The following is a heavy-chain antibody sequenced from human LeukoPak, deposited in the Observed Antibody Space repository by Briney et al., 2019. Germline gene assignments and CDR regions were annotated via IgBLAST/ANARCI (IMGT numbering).Heavy chain of an antibody. V-gene: IGHV1-2*02. Sequence: ASVKVSCKASGYTFTGYYMHWVRQAPGQGLEWMGWINPNSGGTNYAQKLQGRVTMTRDTSISTVYMEMSRLRSDDTAVYYCARLTTTVTSFDYWGQGTLVTVSS. J-gene: IGHJ4*02. D-gene: IGHD4-17*01. CDR3: ARLTTTVTSFDY. CDR1: GYTFTGYY. CDR2: INPNSGGT.